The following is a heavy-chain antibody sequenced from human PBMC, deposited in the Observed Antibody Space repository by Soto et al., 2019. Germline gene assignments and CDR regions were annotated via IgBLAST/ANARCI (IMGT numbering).Heavy chain of an antibody. CDR1: SRRLCGYY. V-gene: IGHV4-34*01. D-gene: IGHD3-3*01. CDR3: ARGNDFCSCYCN. CDR2: INHSEST. J-gene: IGHJ4*02. Sequence: SESLSRTCAVYSRRLCGYYWICIRQPPGEGLEWIGEINHSESTNYNPSLKSRVTTSGDTSKNQFSLKLSSVTAADTAVYYCARGNDFCSCYCNCGQRHLVT.